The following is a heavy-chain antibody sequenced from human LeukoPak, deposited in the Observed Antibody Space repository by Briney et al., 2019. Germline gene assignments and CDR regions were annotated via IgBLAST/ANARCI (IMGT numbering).Heavy chain of an antibody. CDR2: ISAYNGNT. CDR1: GYTFTSYG. V-gene: IGHV1-18*01. CDR3: ARESSGDYADY. J-gene: IGHJ4*02. Sequence: ASVKLSCKASGYTFTSYGMSWVRQAPGQGLEWMGWISAYNGNTNYAQKLQGRLTMTTDTSTSTAYMELRSLRSHDTAVYYCARESSGDYADYWGQGTLVTVSS. D-gene: IGHD4-17*01.